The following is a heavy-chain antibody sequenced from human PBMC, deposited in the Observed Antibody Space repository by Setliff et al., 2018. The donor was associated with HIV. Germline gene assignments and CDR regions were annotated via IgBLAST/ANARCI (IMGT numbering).Heavy chain of an antibody. CDR1: GYTFNNYG. Sequence: GASVKVSCKASGYTFNNYGISWVRQAPGQGLEWMGWINTHSGYTNYAQNVQGRVTVTMDTSTSTAYMELRSLKSDDTALYYCARDLIRITPHGDLPFWGQGTLVTVSS. D-gene: IGHD2-15*01. CDR2: INTHSGYT. CDR3: ARDLIRITPHGDLPF. V-gene: IGHV1-18*01. J-gene: IGHJ4*02.